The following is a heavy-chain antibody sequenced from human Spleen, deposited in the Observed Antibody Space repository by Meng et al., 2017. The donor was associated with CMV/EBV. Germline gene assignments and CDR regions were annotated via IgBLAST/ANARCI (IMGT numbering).Heavy chain of an antibody. D-gene: IGHD1-7*01. CDR3: ARGPTGTTFFPYFDY. J-gene: IGHJ4*02. CDR1: GFTFSSYG. CDR2: IRYDGSNK. Sequence: GGSLRLSCAASGFTFSSYGMHWVRQAPGKGLEWVAFIRYDGSNKYYADSVKGRFTISRDNAKNSLYLQMNSLRAEDTAVYYCARGPTGTTFFPYFDYWGQGTLVTVSS. V-gene: IGHV3-30*02.